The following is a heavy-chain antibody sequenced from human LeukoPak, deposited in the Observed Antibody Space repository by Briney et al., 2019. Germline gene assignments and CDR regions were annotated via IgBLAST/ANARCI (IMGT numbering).Heavy chain of an antibody. J-gene: IGHJ4*02. Sequence: GGALRLSCVTSGFNFSDSRMTWVRQAPRKGLQWVGNVNRDGTEKHFLDSVEGRFTISRDNPKKSLYLQMSSLRPQDTAVYFCVRGDWYFESWGQGTLVTVSS. CDR1: GFNFSDSR. CDR3: VRGDWYFES. D-gene: IGHD2-21*01. V-gene: IGHV3-7*04. CDR2: VNRDGTEK.